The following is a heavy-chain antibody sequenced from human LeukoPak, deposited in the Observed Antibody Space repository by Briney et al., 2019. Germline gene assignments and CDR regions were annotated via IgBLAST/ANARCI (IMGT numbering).Heavy chain of an antibody. D-gene: IGHD3-22*01. Sequence: SETLSLTCTVSGGSISSYYWSWIRPPPGKGLEWIGYIYYSGSTNYNPSLKSRVTISVDTSKNQFSLKLSSVTAADTAVYYCARGEYYYDSSGPENWFDPWGQGTLVTVPS. CDR2: IYYSGST. CDR1: GGSISSYY. CDR3: ARGEYYYDSSGPENWFDP. J-gene: IGHJ5*02. V-gene: IGHV4-59*01.